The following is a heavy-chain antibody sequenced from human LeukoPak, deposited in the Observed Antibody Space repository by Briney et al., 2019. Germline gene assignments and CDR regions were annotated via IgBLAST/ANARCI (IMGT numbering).Heavy chain of an antibody. CDR3: ARAKSYGDLYYFDY. J-gene: IGHJ4*02. V-gene: IGHV3-21*01. D-gene: IGHD4-17*01. CDR2: ISSSSSYI. CDR1: GFTFSSYS. Sequence: GGSLRLSCAASGFTFSSYSMTWVRQAPGKGLEWVSSISSSSSYIYYADSVKGRFTISRDNAKNSLYLQMNSLRAEDTAVYYCARAKSYGDLYYFDYWGQGTLVTVSS.